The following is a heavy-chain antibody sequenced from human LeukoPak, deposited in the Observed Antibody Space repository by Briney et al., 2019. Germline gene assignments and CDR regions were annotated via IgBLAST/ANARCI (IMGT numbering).Heavy chain of an antibody. J-gene: IGHJ4*02. CDR3: VGPDSQFDC. V-gene: IGHV3-21*01. CDR1: GFNFNNYD. Sequence: GGSLRLSCVASGFNFNNYDLHWVRQAPGKGLEWVSSISSNSLHIFYADSVKGRFTISRDNAKNSLYLQMNNLRAEDTAVYYCVGPDSQFDCWGQGTLVTVSS. CDR2: ISSNSLHI. D-gene: IGHD3-10*01.